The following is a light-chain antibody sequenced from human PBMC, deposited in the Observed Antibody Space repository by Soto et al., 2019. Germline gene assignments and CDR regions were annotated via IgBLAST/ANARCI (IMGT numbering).Light chain of an antibody. CDR2: KAS. CDR3: QQYNTYPWT. J-gene: IGKJ1*01. CDR1: QTISSW. Sequence: DIQMTQSPSTLSGSVGDRFTITCRASQTISSWLAWYQQKPGKAPKXXIYKASTLKSGVPSRFSGSGSGTDCTLTISSLQTDDVATYYCQQYNTYPWTFGQGTKVDIK. V-gene: IGKV1-5*03.